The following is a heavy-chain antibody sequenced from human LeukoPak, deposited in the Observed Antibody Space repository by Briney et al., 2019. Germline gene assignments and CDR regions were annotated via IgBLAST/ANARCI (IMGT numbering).Heavy chain of an antibody. CDR3: ATGEAGTGDFDY. CDR2: LDPEDDET. CDR1: GYTLTELS. Sequence: ASVKVSCKLSGYTLTELSMHWVRQAPGEGLEWMGGLDPEDDETIYAQKFQGRVTMTEDTSTDTVYMELSSLRSDDTAVYYCATGEAGTGDFDYWGQGTIVIVSS. V-gene: IGHV1-24*01. D-gene: IGHD1-14*01. J-gene: IGHJ4*02.